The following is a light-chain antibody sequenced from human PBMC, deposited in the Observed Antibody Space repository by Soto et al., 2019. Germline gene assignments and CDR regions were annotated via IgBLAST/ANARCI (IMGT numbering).Light chain of an antibody. J-gene: IGLJ1*01. Sequence: QSVLTQAPSASGTPGQRVTLSCSGSSSNIGSHTVDWYQQVPGTAPKLLIYGNTNRPSGVPDRFSGSKSGTSASLAITGLQAEDEADYYCQSYDSSLSGYVFGTGTKLTVL. V-gene: IGLV1-40*01. CDR1: SSNIGSHT. CDR3: QSYDSSLSGYV. CDR2: GNT.